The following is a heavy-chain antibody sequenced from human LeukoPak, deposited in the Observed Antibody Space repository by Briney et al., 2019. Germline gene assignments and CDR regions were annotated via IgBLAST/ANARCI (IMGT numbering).Heavy chain of an antibody. J-gene: IGHJ4*02. CDR2: IYYSGST. D-gene: IGHD4-17*01. Sequence: SETLSLTCTVSGGSISSSSYYWGWIRQPPGKGLEWIGSIYYSGSTYYNPSLKSRVTISVDTSKNQFSLKLSSVTAADTAVYYCARGTVTTHIDYWGQGTLVTVSS. V-gene: IGHV4-39*07. CDR1: GGSISSSSYY. CDR3: ARGTVTTHIDY.